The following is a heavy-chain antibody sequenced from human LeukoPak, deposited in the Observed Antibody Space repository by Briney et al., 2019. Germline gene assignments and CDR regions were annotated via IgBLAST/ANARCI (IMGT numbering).Heavy chain of an antibody. J-gene: IGHJ4*01. CDR3: AKGQGVVGSYDY. Sequence: GGSLRLSCAASGFTFSSYALSWVRQAPGKGLEWVAFIQYDDSIEYYADSVKGRFTISRDNSKNTLYLQMNSLRGDDTAVYYCAKGQGVVGSYDYWGHGTLVTVSS. CDR1: GFTFSSYA. CDR2: IQYDDSIE. D-gene: IGHD3-10*01. V-gene: IGHV3-30*02.